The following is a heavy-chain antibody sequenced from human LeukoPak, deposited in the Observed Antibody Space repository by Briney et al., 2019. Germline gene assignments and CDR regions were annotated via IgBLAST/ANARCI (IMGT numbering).Heavy chain of an antibody. CDR2: ISAYNGNT. V-gene: IGHV1-18*01. CDR3: ARDFMTTVTTGY. CDR1: GYTFTSYG. Sequence: GSVKVSCKASGYTFTSYGISWVRQAPGQGLEWMGWISAYNGNTNYAQKLQGRVTMTTDTSTSTAYMELRSLRSDDTAVYYCARDFMTTVTTGYWGQGTLVTASS. D-gene: IGHD4-17*01. J-gene: IGHJ4*02.